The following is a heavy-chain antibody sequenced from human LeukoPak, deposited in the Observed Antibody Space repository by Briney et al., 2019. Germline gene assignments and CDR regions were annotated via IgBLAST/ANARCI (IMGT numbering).Heavy chain of an antibody. J-gene: IGHJ4*02. Sequence: GGSLRLSCAASGFTFSSYSMNWVRQAPGKGLEWVSSISSSSSYIYYADSVKGRFTISRDNAKNSLYLQMNSLRAEDTAVYYCARGFVVVPAAISDYWGQGTLVTVSS. CDR2: ISSSSSYI. CDR3: ARGFVVVPAAISDY. D-gene: IGHD2-2*01. CDR1: GFTFSSYS. V-gene: IGHV3-21*01.